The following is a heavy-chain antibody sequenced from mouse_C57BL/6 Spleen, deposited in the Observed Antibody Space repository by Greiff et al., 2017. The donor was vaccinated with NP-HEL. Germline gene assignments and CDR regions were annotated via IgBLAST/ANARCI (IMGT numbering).Heavy chain of an antibody. CDR1: GYAFSSSW. CDR3: ARGEDGYYYAMDY. D-gene: IGHD2-3*01. V-gene: IGHV1-82*01. Sequence: QVQLQQSGPELVKPGASVKISCKASGYAFSSSWMNWVKQRPGQGLEWIGRIYPGDGDTNYNGKFKGKATLTADKSSSTAYMQLSSLTSEDSAVYFCARGEDGYYYAMDYWGQGTSVTVSS. J-gene: IGHJ4*01. CDR2: IYPGDGDT.